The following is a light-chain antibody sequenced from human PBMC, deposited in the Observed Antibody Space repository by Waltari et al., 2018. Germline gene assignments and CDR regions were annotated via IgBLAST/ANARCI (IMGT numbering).Light chain of an antibody. Sequence: QSALTQPASVSGSPGQSITISCSGTDSDVGAYDFVSWYQQHPGKAPHLIIYEVSNRPSGISNRFSASKSGNTASLTISGLQAEDEADYYCSSYTTSSAPGVFGTG. V-gene: IGLV2-14*01. CDR3: SSYTTSSAPGV. CDR1: DSDVGAYDF. CDR2: EVS. J-gene: IGLJ1*01.